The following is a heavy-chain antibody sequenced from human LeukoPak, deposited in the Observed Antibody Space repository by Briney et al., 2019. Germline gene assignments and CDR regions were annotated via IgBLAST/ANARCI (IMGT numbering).Heavy chain of an antibody. D-gene: IGHD6-13*01. Sequence: GESLRLSCATSGFTLSNYAMSWVRQAPGQGLEWVSAISSSGTSTYYADSVKGRFTISRDNSKNTLYLQMNSLRAEDTAVYYCAKDGYSSNWSTFDYWGQGTLVTVSS. J-gene: IGHJ4*02. CDR3: AKDGYSSNWSTFDY. CDR1: GFTLSNYA. CDR2: ISSSGTST. V-gene: IGHV3-23*01.